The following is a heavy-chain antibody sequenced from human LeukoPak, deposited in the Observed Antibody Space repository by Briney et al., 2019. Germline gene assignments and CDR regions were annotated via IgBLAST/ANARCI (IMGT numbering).Heavy chain of an antibody. D-gene: IGHD6-6*01. CDR2: ISSDGREE. CDR3: ARDGQLDF. V-gene: IGHV3-30*04. Sequence: GTSLRLSCAASGFTLNKYAMHWVRQAPGQGLESVAAISSDGREEFYPDSVKGRFTISRDTSKNTLYLQMNTLRVEDTAVYYCARDGQLDFWGQGTLVTVSS. J-gene: IGHJ4*02. CDR1: GFTLNKYA.